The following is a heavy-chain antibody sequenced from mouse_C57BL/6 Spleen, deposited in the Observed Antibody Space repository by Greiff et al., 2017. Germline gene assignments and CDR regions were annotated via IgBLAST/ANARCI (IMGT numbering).Heavy chain of an antibody. CDR1: GFTFSSYA. CDR3: TRADGYSWFAY. D-gene: IGHD2-3*01. V-gene: IGHV5-9-1*02. J-gene: IGHJ3*01. CDR2: ISSGGDYI. Sequence: EVKLMESGEGLVKPGGSLKLSCAASGFTFSSYAMSWVRQTPEKRLEWVAYISSGGDYIYYADTVKGRFTISRDNARNTLYLQMSSLKSEDTAMYYCTRADGYSWFAYWGQGTLVTVSA.